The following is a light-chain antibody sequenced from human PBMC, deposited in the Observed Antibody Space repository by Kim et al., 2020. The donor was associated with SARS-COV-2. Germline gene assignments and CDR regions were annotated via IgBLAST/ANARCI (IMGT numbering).Light chain of an antibody. CDR3: QQSYSTPRT. V-gene: IGKV1-39*01. CDR2: AAS. Sequence: ASVGDRVTITCPARQSISSYLNWYQQNPGKAPKLRIYAASSLQSGVPSRFSGSGSGTDFTLTISSLQPEDFATYYCQQSYSTPRTFGQGTKVEIK. CDR1: QSISSY. J-gene: IGKJ1*01.